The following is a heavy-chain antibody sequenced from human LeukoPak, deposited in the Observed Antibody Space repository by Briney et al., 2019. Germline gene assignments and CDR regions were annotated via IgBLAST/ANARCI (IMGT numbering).Heavy chain of an antibody. Sequence: PGGSLRLSCAASGFTFRTYAMTWVRQTPGRGLEWVSGISATGGTTYYADSAKGRFTISRDNSKNTLYLQMNSLRAEDTAVYYCAKDYPDFDYWGQGILVTVSS. CDR3: AKDYPDFDY. J-gene: IGHJ4*02. CDR2: ISATGGTT. CDR1: GFTFRTYA. V-gene: IGHV3-23*01.